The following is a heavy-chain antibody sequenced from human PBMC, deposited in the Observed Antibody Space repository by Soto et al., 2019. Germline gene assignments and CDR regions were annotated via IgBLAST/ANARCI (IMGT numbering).Heavy chain of an antibody. CDR1: GYSFTTYG. CDR2: ISTYNGDT. V-gene: IGHV1-18*01. J-gene: IGHJ6*02. Sequence: QVQLVQSGAEVKKPGASVKVSCKASGYSFTTYGISWVRQAPGQGLEWMGWISTYNGDTDYAQNLQGRVTMTTDTSTTTAYMELRSLRSDDTAVYYWAREGSRPYYYYGMDVWGQGTTVTVSS. CDR3: AREGSRPYYYYGMDV. D-gene: IGHD2-15*01.